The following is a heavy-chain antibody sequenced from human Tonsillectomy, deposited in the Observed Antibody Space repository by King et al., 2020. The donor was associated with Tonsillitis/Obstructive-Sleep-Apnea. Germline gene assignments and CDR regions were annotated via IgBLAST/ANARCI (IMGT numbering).Heavy chain of an antibody. D-gene: IGHD3-3*01. CDR3: ARLDYDFWSGYKGGGDYYYYYMDV. CDR2: IYPGDSDT. J-gene: IGHJ6*03. CDR1: GYSFTTYW. Sequence: QLVQSGAEVKKPGESLKISCKGSGYSFTTYWIGWVRQMPGKGLEWMGIIYPGDSDTSYSPSFQGQVTISADKSISTAYLQWSSLKASDTAMYYCARLDYDFWSGYKGGGDYYYYYMDVWGKGTTVTVSS. V-gene: IGHV5-51*01.